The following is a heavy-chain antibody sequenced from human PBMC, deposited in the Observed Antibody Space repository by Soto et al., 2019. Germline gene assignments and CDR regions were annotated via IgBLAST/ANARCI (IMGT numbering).Heavy chain of an antibody. CDR2: INHSGST. CDR3: ARGPALYCSSTSCYARDY. Sequence: SETLSLTCAVYGGSFSGYYWSWIRQPPGKGLEWIGEINHSGSTNYNPSLKSRVTISVDTSKNQFSLKLSSVTAADTAVYYCARGPALYCSSTSCYARDYWGQGTLVTVSS. CDR1: GGSFSGYY. D-gene: IGHD2-2*01. J-gene: IGHJ4*02. V-gene: IGHV4-34*01.